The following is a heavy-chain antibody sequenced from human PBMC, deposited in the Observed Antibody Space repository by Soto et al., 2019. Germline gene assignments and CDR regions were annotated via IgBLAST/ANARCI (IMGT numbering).Heavy chain of an antibody. CDR3: ARTGNYDILTGRAGKLDY. V-gene: IGHV4-34*01. CDR1: GGSFSGYY. Sequence: QVQLQQWGAGLLKPSETLSLTCAVYGGSFSGYYWSWIRQPPGKGLEWIGEINHSGSTNYNPSLKSRVTISVDMSKNQFSLKLSSVTAADTAVYYCARTGNYDILTGRAGKLDYWGQGTLVTVSS. CDR2: INHSGST. J-gene: IGHJ4*02. D-gene: IGHD3-9*01.